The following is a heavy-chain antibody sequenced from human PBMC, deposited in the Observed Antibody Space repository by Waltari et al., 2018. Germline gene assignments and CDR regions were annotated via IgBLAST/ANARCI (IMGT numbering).Heavy chain of an antibody. D-gene: IGHD2-15*01. CDR1: GYTFTGYY. Sequence: QVQLVQSGAEVKKPGASVKVSCKASGYTFTGYYMHWVRQAPGQGLEWMGWINPNSGGTTYAQKLQGRVTMTRDTSISPAYMELSRLRSDDTAVYYCARDAAVVVVAASYMDVWGKGTTVTVSS. V-gene: IGHV1-2*02. CDR2: INPNSGGT. J-gene: IGHJ6*03. CDR3: ARDAAVVVVAASYMDV.